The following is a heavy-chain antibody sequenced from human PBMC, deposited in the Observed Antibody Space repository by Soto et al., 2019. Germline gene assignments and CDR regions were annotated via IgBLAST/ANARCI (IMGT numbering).Heavy chain of an antibody. Sequence: EVQLLESGGGLVQPGESLRLSCAASGCTFSSYAMTWVRQAPGKWREWVSSISGIGDYTYFADSVKGRFTISRDNSKDTLYLQMSSLRVEDTAIYYCAKDSRSHPQGWFDPWGQGTLVTVSS. CDR1: GCTFSSYA. CDR3: AKDSRSHPQGWFDP. D-gene: IGHD2-15*01. CDR2: ISGIGDYT. J-gene: IGHJ5*02. V-gene: IGHV3-23*01.